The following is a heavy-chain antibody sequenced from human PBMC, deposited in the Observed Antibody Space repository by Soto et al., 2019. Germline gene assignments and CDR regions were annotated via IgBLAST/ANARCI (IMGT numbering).Heavy chain of an antibody. V-gene: IGHV3-15*01. Sequence: EVQLVESGGGLVEPGGSLRLSCAASGFAFADAWMSWVRQAPGKGLECVGLIKSNYDGGTTDFAAPVKGRFIISRDDSQNTLYLQLNSLKNEDTAIYYCNTGSGCRDSCGQGPLVNVSS. CDR1: GFAFADAW. J-gene: IGHJ4*02. CDR3: NTGSGCRDS. D-gene: IGHD6-19*01. CDR2: IKSNYDGGTT.